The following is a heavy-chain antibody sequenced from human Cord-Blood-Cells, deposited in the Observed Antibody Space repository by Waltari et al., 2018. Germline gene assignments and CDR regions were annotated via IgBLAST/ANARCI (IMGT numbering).Heavy chain of an antibody. J-gene: IGHJ3*02. CDR3: ARWNWGSGAFDI. CDR2: INHSGST. CDR1: GGSFSGSY. V-gene: IGHV4-34*01. D-gene: IGHD7-27*01. Sequence: QVQLQQWGAGLLKPSETLSLTCAVYGGSFSGSYWSWTRQPPGKGLEWIGEINHSGSTNYNPSLKSRVTISVDTSKNQFSLKLSSVTAADTAVYYCARWNWGSGAFDIWGQGTMVTVSS.